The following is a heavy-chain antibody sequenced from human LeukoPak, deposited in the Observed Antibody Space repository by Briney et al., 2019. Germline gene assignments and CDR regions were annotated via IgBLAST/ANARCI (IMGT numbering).Heavy chain of an antibody. CDR2: ISTSGSN. J-gene: IGHJ4*02. D-gene: IGHD2-15*01. CDR1: GGPISSYS. Sequence: SETLSLTCTVSGGPISSYSWIWIRQPAGEGLEWIGQISTSGSNASNPSLKSRVTISVDTPNIRLSPNLTPGTPPDMAVYYSARAYCSADRRYPRRYWGEGTLVTVSS. V-gene: IGHV4-4*07. CDR3: ARAYCSADRRYPRRY.